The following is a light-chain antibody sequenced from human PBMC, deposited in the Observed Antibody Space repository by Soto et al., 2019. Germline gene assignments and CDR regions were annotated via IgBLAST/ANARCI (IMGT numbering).Light chain of an antibody. CDR2: LNSDGSH. Sequence: QPVLTQSPSASASLGASVKLTCTLSSGHSSYAIAWHQQQPEKGPRYLMKLNSDGSHSKGDGIPDRFSGSSSGTERYLTISSLQSEDEADYYRQTWSTGIRVFGGGTKLTVL. J-gene: IGLJ3*02. V-gene: IGLV4-69*01. CDR3: QTWSTGIRV. CDR1: SGHSSYA.